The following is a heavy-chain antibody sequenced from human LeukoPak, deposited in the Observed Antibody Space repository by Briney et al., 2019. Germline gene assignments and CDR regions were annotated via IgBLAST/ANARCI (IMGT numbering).Heavy chain of an antibody. Sequence: PGGSLRLSCAASGFTFSSYWMSWVRQAPGKGLEWGANIKQDGREKYYVDSVKGRFTISRDNAKNSLYLQMNSLRAEDTAVYYCARVSGSSWYGAFDIWGQGTMVTVSS. CDR2: IKQDGREK. CDR3: ARVSGSSWYGAFDI. J-gene: IGHJ3*02. V-gene: IGHV3-7*01. D-gene: IGHD6-13*01. CDR1: GFTFSSYW.